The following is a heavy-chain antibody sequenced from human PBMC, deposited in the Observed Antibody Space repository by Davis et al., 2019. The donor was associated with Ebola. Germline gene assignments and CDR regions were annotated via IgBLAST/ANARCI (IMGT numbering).Heavy chain of an antibody. CDR3: AKDNEGVATILHYYYMDV. D-gene: IGHD5-12*01. V-gene: IGHV3-21*01. CDR1: GFTFSSYS. J-gene: IGHJ6*03. Sequence: PGGSLRLSCAASGFTFSSYSMNWVRQAPGKGLEWVSSISSSSSYIYYADSVKGRFTISRDNAKNSLYLQMNSLRAEDTAVYYCAKDNEGVATILHYYYMDVWGKGTTVTVSS. CDR2: ISSSSSYI.